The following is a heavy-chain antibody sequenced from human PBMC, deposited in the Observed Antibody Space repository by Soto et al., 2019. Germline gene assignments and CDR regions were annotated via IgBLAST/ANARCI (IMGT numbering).Heavy chain of an antibody. CDR2: ISYSGST. CDR3: AREMYGSSGYYVAWDY. V-gene: IGHV4-59*01. D-gene: IGHD3-22*01. J-gene: IGHJ4*02. Sequence: PSETLSLTCTVSDGSISNYYWNWIRQPPGKGLEWIGYISYSGSTNYNPPLKSRVTISVDTSKNQFSLKLSSVTAADTAVYYCAREMYGSSGYYVAWDYWGQGTLVTVSS. CDR1: DGSISNYY.